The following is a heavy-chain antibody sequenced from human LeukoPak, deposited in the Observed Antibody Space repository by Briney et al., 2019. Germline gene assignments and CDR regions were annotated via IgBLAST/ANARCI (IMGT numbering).Heavy chain of an antibody. Sequence: SETLSLTCAAYGGSFSDYYWSWIRQPPGKGLEWIGGINHSGSTTYNPSLKSRVSISADKSMNQFSLKLSSVTAADTAVHYCARVPSGIAVAGSIGYYFDYWGQGTLVTVSS. CDR3: ARVPSGIAVAGSIGYYFDY. CDR1: GGSFSDYY. CDR2: INHSGST. V-gene: IGHV4-34*01. D-gene: IGHD6-19*01. J-gene: IGHJ4*02.